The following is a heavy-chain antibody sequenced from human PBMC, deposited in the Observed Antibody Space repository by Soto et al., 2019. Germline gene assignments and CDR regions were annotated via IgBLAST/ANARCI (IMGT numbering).Heavy chain of an antibody. CDR2: IIPIFGTA. CDR3: ASGGHCSGGSCYSGDY. V-gene: IGHV1-69*01. CDR1: GGTFSSYA. Sequence: QVPLVQSGAEVKKPGSSVKVSCKASGGTFSSYAISWVRQAPGQGLEWMGGIIPIFGTANYAQKFQGRVTITADESTSTAYMELSSLRSEDTAVYYCASGGHCSGGSCYSGDYWGQGTLVTVSS. J-gene: IGHJ4*02. D-gene: IGHD2-15*01.